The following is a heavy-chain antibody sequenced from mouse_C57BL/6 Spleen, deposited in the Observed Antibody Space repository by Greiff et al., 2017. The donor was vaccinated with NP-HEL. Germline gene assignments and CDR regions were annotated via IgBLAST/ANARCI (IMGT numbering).Heavy chain of an antibody. CDR3: ARILDYGSSYEPVGFAY. J-gene: IGHJ3*01. D-gene: IGHD1-1*01. CDR2: ISSGGSYT. Sequence: EVQGVESGGDLVKPGGSLKLSCAASGFTFSSYGMSWVRQTPDKRLEWVATISSGGSYTYYPDSVKGRFTISRDNAKNTLYLQMSSLKSEDTAMYYCARILDYGSSYEPVGFAYWGQGTLVTVSA. V-gene: IGHV5-6*01. CDR1: GFTFSSYG.